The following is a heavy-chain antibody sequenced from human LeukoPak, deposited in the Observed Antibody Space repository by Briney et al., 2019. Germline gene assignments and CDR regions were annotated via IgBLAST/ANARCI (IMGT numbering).Heavy chain of an antibody. CDR2: IYDSGST. Sequence: KPSETLSLTCTVSGGPIKIYYWSWIRKPPGKGLEWIGYIYDSGSTNYNPFLKSRVTISRDAAKDQFSLRLSSVTAADTALYYCARVRWLNAYYHYYYMDVWGKGTTVTVSS. J-gene: IGHJ6*03. V-gene: IGHV4-59*01. CDR1: GGPIKIYY. D-gene: IGHD3-22*01. CDR3: ARVRWLNAYYHYYYMDV.